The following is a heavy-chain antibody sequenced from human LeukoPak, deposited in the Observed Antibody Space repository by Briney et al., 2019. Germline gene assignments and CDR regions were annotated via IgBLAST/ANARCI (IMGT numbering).Heavy chain of an antibody. CDR3: SRAPLWSGHRGGYDYMDV. J-gene: IGHJ6*03. CDR1: GCTFRSYA. CDR2: IIPNFGTA. V-gene: IGHV1-69*05. Sequence: SVKVSCKASGCTFRSYAISWVRQAPGQGLEWMGWIIPNFGTANYAQKFQGRVTSTTDESTSTAYMELSSLRSDDTAVYYFSRAPLWSGHRGGYDYMDVWGKGTTVTVSS. D-gene: IGHD3-3*01.